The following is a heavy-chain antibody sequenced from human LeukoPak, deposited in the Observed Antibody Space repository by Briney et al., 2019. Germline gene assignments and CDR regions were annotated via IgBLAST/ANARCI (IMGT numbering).Heavy chain of an antibody. J-gene: IGHJ4*02. CDR3: ARHHRAYNWNGPPLHFFDH. V-gene: IGHV1-69*01. D-gene: IGHD1-20*01. Sequence: GASVKVSCKASGGTFSNYAISWVRQASGQGLEWMGGIIPIFGTRNYAQKFQGRVTVTADESTSTAYMELSSLGSDDTAVYYCARHHRAYNWNGPPLHFFDHWGQGTLVTVSS. CDR1: GGTFSNYA. CDR2: IIPIFGTR.